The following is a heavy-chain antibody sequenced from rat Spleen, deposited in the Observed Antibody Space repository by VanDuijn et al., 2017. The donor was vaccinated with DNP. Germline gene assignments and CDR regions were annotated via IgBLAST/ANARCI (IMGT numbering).Heavy chain of an antibody. D-gene: IGHD1-12*02. V-gene: IGHV2S1*01. CDR1: GFSLTNYH. Sequence: QVQLEESGPGLVQPSQTLSLTCTVSGFSLTNYHVNWVRQPPGKGLEWMGRIQSGGNTDYNSVLKSRLSISRDTSKSQVFLKMNRLQAEDTAIYFCTRRGFYYVDWYWYFDFWGPGTMVTVSS. J-gene: IGHJ1*01. CDR2: IQSGGNT. CDR3: TRRGFYYVDWYWYFDF.